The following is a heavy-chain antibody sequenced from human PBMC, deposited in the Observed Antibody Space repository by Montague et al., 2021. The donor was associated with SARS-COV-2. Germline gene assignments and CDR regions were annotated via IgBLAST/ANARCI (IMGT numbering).Heavy chain of an antibody. Sequence: SETLSLTCAVAGGSISSSNWWSWVRQPPGKGLEWIGEIYDSGSTXXNPXXXSRVTISVDKSKNQFSLKLSSVTAADTAVYYCARVDSSGWYGYYYYGMDVWGQGTTVTVSS. CDR1: GGSISSSNW. D-gene: IGHD6-19*01. J-gene: IGHJ6*02. CDR2: IYDSGST. V-gene: IGHV4-4*02. CDR3: ARVDSSGWYGYYYYGMDV.